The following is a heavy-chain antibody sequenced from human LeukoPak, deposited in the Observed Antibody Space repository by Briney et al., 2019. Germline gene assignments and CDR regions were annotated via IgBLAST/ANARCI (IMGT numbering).Heavy chain of an antibody. J-gene: IGHJ4*02. CDR2: ISRDGTNK. CDR3: ARDQTAGYSDY. D-gene: IGHD3-22*01. V-gene: IGHV3-30*03. CDR1: GFTFRNYD. Sequence: PGGSLRLSCEACGFTFRNYDMHWVRQAPGKGLEWVAVISRDGTNKYYADSVKGRFTISRDNSKNTVYLQMNSQSAEDTAVYYCARDQTAGYSDYWGQGTLVTVSS.